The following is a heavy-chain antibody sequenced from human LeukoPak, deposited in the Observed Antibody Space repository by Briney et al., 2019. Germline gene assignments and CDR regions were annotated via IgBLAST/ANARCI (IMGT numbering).Heavy chain of an antibody. CDR1: GGSISSSSYY. D-gene: IGHD3-16*01. V-gene: IGHV4-39*07. CDR3: ARELGAVDY. CDR2: IYYSGST. J-gene: IGHJ4*02. Sequence: SETLSLTCTVSGGSISSSSYYWGWIRQPPGKGLEWIGSIYYSGSTYYNPSLKSRVTISVDTSKNQFSLKLSSVTAADTAVYYCARELGAVDYWGQGTLVTVSS.